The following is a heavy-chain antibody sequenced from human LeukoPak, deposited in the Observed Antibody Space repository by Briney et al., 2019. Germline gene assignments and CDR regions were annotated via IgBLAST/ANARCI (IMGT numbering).Heavy chain of an antibody. J-gene: IGHJ4*02. CDR2: IYYSGST. CDR3: ARGVSTTAHFDY. Sequence: SETLSLTCTVSGGSISSSSYYWGWIRQPPGKGLEWIGSIYYSGSTYYNLSLKSRVTISVDTSKNQFSLKLSSVTAADTAVYYCARGVSTTAHFDYWGQGTLVTVSS. CDR1: GGSISSSSYY. D-gene: IGHD2-2*01. V-gene: IGHV4-39*01.